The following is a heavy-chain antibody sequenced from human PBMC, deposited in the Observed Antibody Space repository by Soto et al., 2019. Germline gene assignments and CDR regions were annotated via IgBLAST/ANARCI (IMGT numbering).Heavy chain of an antibody. CDR3: ARGGAAATTAQFDH. J-gene: IGHJ4*02. Sequence: SETLSLTCTVSGDSINNYYWSWMRLPAGKGLEWIGRIYSNRNTYYNPSLKSRVSMSVDTSKNQFSLILKTVTAADTAVYYCARGGAAATTAQFDHWGQGTLLTVSS. CDR1: GDSINNYY. V-gene: IGHV4-4*07. D-gene: IGHD5-12*01. CDR2: IYSNRNT.